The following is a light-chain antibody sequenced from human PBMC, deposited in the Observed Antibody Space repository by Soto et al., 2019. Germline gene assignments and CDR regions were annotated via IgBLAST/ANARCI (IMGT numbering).Light chain of an antibody. CDR1: SSDVGGYNS. J-gene: IGLJ1*01. CDR2: NVS. V-gene: IGLV2-14*03. CDR3: SSYTSSNTYV. Sequence: QSVLTQPASVSGSPGQSIAISCTGTSSDVGGYNSVSWYQQHPGKAPKLMIYNVSNRPSGVSDRFSGSKSGNTASLTISGLQAEDEADYYCSSYTSSNTYVFGTGTKLTGL.